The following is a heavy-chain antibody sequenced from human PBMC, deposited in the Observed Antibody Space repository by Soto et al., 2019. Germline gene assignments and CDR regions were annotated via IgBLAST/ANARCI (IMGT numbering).Heavy chain of an antibody. D-gene: IGHD2-15*01. J-gene: IGHJ4*02. Sequence: TGGSLRLSCAASGFSFSNYWMHWIRQVPGKGLVWVSRINGDGDYTNYADSVKGRFTISRDNAKNTLYLQMNSLRAEDTAVYYCARERGGYSSDFWGQGTLVTVSS. CDR2: INGDGDYT. V-gene: IGHV3-74*01. CDR3: ARERGGYSSDF. CDR1: GFSFSNYW.